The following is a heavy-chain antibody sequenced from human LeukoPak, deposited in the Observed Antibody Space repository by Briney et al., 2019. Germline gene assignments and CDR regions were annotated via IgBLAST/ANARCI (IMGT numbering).Heavy chain of an antibody. CDR1: GGSFSGYY. J-gene: IGHJ4*02. CDR2: INHSGST. D-gene: IGHD3-10*01. CDR3: ARGSRSSTYYYGSGSYYGY. Sequence: KPSETLSLTCAVYGGSFSGYYWSWIRQPPGKGLEWIGEINHSGSTNYNPSLKSRVTISVDTSKNQCSLKLSSVTAADTAVYYCARGSRSSTYYYGSGSYYGYWGQGTLVTVSS. V-gene: IGHV4-34*01.